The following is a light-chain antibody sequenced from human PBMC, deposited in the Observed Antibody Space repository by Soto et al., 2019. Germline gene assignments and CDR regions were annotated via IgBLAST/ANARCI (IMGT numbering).Light chain of an antibody. CDR2: SNN. J-gene: IGLJ2*01. V-gene: IGLV1-44*01. CDR3: AAWDDSLNGVV. Sequence: QSVLTQPPSASGTPGQRVTISCSGSSSNIGSHTVNWYQQLPGTAPKLLIYSNNQRPSGVPDRFSGSKSGTSASLAISWLQSEDEADYYCAAWDDSLNGVVFGGGTKLTVL. CDR1: SSNIGSHT.